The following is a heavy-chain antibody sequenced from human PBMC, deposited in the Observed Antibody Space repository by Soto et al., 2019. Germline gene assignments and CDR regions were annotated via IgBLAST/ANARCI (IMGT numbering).Heavy chain of an antibody. D-gene: IGHD3-10*01. CDR2: INPSGGST. J-gene: IGHJ3*02. V-gene: IGHV1-46*01. Sequence: ASVKVSCKASGYTFTSYYMHWVRQAPGQGLEWMGIINPSGGSTSYAQKFQGRVTMTRDTSTSTVYMELSSLRSEDTAVYYCAGPVGGARVYYYGSGSYYTNDAFDIWG. CDR3: AGPVGGARVYYYGSGSYYTNDAFDI. CDR1: GYTFTSYY.